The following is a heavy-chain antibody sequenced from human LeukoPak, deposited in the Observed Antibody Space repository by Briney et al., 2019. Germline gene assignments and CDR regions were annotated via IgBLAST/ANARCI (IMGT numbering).Heavy chain of an antibody. J-gene: IGHJ4*02. V-gene: IGHV3-7*01. CDR3: AREWGSRIDY. D-gene: IGHD3-16*01. CDR2: IKQDGSEK. CDR1: GFTFSSYW. Sequence: GGPLRLSCAASGFTFSSYWMSWVRQAPGKGLEWVANIKQDGSEKYYVDSVKGRFTMSRDNAKNLLYLQMNSLRAEDTAVYYCAREWGSRIDYWGQGTLVTVSS.